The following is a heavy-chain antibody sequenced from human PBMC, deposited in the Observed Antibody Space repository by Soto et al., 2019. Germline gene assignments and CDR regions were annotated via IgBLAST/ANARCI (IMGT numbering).Heavy chain of an antibody. D-gene: IGHD3-3*01. CDR3: AKAHYDFWSGYYSTYFDY. J-gene: IGHJ4*02. V-gene: IGHV3-30*18. CDR2: ISYDGSNK. Sequence: GGSLRLSCAASGFTFSSYGMHWVRQAPGKGLEWVAVISYDGSNKYYADSVKGRFTISRDNSKNTLYLQMNSLRAEDTAVYYCAKAHYDFWSGYYSTYFDYWGQGTLVTVSS. CDR1: GFTFSSYG.